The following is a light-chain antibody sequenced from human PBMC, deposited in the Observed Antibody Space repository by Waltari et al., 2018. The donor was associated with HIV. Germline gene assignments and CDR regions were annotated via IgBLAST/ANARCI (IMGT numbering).Light chain of an antibody. CDR3: SSHAGSKVV. CDR1: SSDDGGYTY. J-gene: IGLJ2*01. CDR2: DFI. V-gene: IGLV2-8*01. Sequence: QSALTQPPSASGSPGQSVTLSCTGTSSDDGGYTYVSWHQQNPGKAPKLMIYDFIKRPSGVPDRFSGSKSGNTASLTVSGLQPEDEADYYCSSHAGSKVVFGGGTRLTVL.